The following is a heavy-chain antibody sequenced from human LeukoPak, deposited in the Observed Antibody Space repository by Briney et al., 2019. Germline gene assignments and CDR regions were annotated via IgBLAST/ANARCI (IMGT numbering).Heavy chain of an antibody. D-gene: IGHD1-26*01. J-gene: IGHJ4*02. Sequence: GGSLRLSCAVSGFTFSDYYMNWIRQAPGKGLEWVSYASSSGSTIYYADSVKGRFTISRDNSKNTLYLQMNSLRAEDTAVYYCAKDPTIVGATGSNFDYWGQGTLVTVSS. V-gene: IGHV3-11*04. CDR2: ASSSGSTI. CDR1: GFTFSDYY. CDR3: AKDPTIVGATGSNFDY.